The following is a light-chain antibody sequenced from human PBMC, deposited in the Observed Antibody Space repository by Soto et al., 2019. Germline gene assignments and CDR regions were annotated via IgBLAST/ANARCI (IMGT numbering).Light chain of an antibody. Sequence: IQVTQDPSSVSASVGDRVTITCRASQDIAAYLAWYQHKPGRAPELLIHAASSLQSGVPSRFSGSGSGTDFTLTINSLQPEDFATYYCQQAYSFPITFGQGTRLEIK. CDR2: AAS. CDR3: QQAYSFPIT. J-gene: IGKJ5*01. V-gene: IGKV1D-12*01. CDR1: QDIAAY.